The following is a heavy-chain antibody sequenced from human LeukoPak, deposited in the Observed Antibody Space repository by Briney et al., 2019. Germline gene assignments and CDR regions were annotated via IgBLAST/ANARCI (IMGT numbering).Heavy chain of an antibody. V-gene: IGHV3-66*01. CDR3: ARGKRVGASLKGVRDSTPYYFDY. CDR2: IYSGGST. CDR1: GFTVSSNY. J-gene: IGHJ4*02. D-gene: IGHD1-26*01. Sequence: PGGSLRLSCAASGFTVSSNYMSWVRQAPGKGLEWVSVIYSGGSTYYADSVKGRFTISRDNSKNTLYLQMNSLRAENTAVYYCARGKRVGASLKGVRDSTPYYFDYWGQGTLVTVSS.